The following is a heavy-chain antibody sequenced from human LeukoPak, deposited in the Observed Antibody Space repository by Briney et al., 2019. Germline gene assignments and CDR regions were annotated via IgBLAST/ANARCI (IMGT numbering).Heavy chain of an antibody. CDR3: ARGDYYGSGRPLDY. CDR2: MNPNSGNT. CDR1: GYTFTSYD. D-gene: IGHD3-10*01. Sequence: GASVKVSCKASGYTFTSYDINWVRQATGQGLEWMGWMNPNSGNTGYAQKFQGRVTITRNTSISTAYMELSSLRSEDTAVYYCARGDYYGSGRPLDYWGQGTLVTVSS. J-gene: IGHJ4*02. V-gene: IGHV1-8*03.